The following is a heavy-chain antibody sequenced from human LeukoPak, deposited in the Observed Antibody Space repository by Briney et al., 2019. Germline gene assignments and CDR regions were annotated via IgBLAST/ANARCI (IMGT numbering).Heavy chain of an antibody. Sequence: PSETLSLTCTVSGGSISSHYWSWIRQPPGKGLEWIGYIYYSGSTNYNPSLKSRVTVSVDTSKNQFSLKLSSVAAADTAVYYCARTWELLHFDYWGQGTLVTVSS. CDR1: GGSISSHY. J-gene: IGHJ4*02. CDR2: IYYSGST. D-gene: IGHD1-26*01. CDR3: ARTWELLHFDY. V-gene: IGHV4-59*11.